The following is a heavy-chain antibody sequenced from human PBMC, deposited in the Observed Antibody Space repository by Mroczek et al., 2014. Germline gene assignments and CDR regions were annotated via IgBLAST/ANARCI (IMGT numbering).Heavy chain of an antibody. V-gene: IGHV4-61*02. J-gene: IGHJ4*02. CDR3: AREVRNYYGSGSYYNY. CDR1: GGSISSGSYY. CDR2: IYTSGST. D-gene: IGHD3-10*01. Sequence: QVQLQQWGPGLVKPSQTLSLTCTVSGGSISSGSYYWSWIRQPAGKGLEWIGRIYTSGSTNYNPSLKSRVTMSVDTSKNQFSLKLSSVTAADTAVYYCAREVRNYYGSGSYYNYWGQGTLVTVSS.